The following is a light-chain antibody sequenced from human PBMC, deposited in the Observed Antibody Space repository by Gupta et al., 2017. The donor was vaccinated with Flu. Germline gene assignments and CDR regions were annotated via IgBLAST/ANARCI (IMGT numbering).Light chain of an antibody. CDR3: QQYDSWPHS. CDR1: QSVSVN. J-gene: IGKJ2*01. Sequence: PATLSVSPGKTVTPSCRASQSVSVNVAGYQQKPGQAPRLLIYGAATRATGVPARCSGSGSGTGFTLTIDSLQSEDFAVDDCQQYDSWPHSFGQGAKVEIK. V-gene: IGKV3-15*01. CDR2: GAA.